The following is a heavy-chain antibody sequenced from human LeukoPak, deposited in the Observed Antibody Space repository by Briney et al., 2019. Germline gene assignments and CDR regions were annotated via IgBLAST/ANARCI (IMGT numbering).Heavy chain of an antibody. J-gene: IGHJ4*02. CDR2: INHSGST. D-gene: IGHD3-22*01. V-gene: IGHV4-34*01. Sequence: SETLSLTCAVYGGSFSGYYWSWIRQPPGKGLEWIGEINHSGSTNYNPSLKSRVTISVDTSKNQFSLKLSSVTAADTAVYYCARDLYDSTIHLDYWGEGTLVTVSS. CDR3: ARDLYDSTIHLDY. CDR1: GGSFSGYY.